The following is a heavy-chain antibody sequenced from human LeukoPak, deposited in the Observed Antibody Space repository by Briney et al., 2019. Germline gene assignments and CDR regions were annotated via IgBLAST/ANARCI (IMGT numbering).Heavy chain of an antibody. D-gene: IGHD4-17*01. CDR2: IIPIFGTA. Sequence: SVKVSCKASGGTFSSYAISWVRQAPGQGLEWMGRIIPIFGTANYAQKFQGRVTITTDESTSTAYMELSSLRSEDTAVYYCAGDHDYGDYAPLPDGVWGKGTTVTVSS. J-gene: IGHJ6*04. CDR1: GGTFSSYA. CDR3: AGDHDYGDYAPLPDGV. V-gene: IGHV1-69*05.